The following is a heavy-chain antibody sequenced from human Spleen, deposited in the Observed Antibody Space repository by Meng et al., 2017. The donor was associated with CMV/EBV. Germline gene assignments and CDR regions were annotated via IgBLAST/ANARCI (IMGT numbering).Heavy chain of an antibody. Sequence: ASGGSFSSYTISWVRQAPGQGREWMGRIIPILGIANYAQKFQGRVTITADKSTSTAYMELSSLRSEDTAVYYCARVGVRGNWYFDLWGRGTLVTVSS. CDR3: ARVGVRGNWYFDL. CDR1: GGSFSSYT. D-gene: IGHD3-10*01. CDR2: IIPILGIA. J-gene: IGHJ2*01. V-gene: IGHV1-69*02.